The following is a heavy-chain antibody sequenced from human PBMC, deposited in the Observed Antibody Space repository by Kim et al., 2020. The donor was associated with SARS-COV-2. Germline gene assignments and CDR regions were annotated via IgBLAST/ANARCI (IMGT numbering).Heavy chain of an antibody. J-gene: IGHJ6*02. V-gene: IGHV3-23*01. D-gene: IGHD6-13*01. CDR3: AKNIAPGGRGNAMDV. Sequence: ADSVTGRFSMSRDSSANTVYLHMNSLRAEDTAVYYCAKNIAPGGRGNAMDVWGQGTTVTVSS.